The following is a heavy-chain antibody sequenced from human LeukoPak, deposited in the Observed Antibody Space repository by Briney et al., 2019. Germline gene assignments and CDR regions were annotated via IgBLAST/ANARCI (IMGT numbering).Heavy chain of an antibody. D-gene: IGHD5-12*01. CDR2: INSDGSSR. CDR1: GFTFSSYW. Sequence: SGGSLRLSCAASGFTFSSYWMHWVRQAPGKGLVWASLINSDGSSRNYADSVKGRFTISRDNAKNTLYLQMNSLRVEDTAVYYCAREDYSGYDFYDYWGQGSLVTVSS. J-gene: IGHJ4*02. CDR3: AREDYSGYDFYDY. V-gene: IGHV3-74*01.